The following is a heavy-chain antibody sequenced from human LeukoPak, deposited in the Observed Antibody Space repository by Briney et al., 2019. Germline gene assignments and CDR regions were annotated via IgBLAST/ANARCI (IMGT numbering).Heavy chain of an antibody. CDR3: ARVATGSYDWFDP. CDR2: INSDGSTT. V-gene: IGHV3-74*01. J-gene: IGHJ5*02. CDR1: GFSLNGYW. Sequence: GGSLRLSCAAPGFSLNGYWMHWVRQAPGKGLVWVSRINSDGSTTSYADSVKGRFTISRDNSKNTLYLQMNSLRAEDTAVYFCARVATGSYDWFDPWGQGTLVTVSS. D-gene: IGHD3-10*01.